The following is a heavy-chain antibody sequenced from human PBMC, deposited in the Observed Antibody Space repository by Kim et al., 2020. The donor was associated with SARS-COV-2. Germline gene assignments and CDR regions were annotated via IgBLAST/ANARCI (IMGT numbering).Heavy chain of an antibody. V-gene: IGHV5-10-1*01. CDR2: IDPSDSYT. D-gene: IGHD2-2*01. CDR3: ATERVVPADTPGDYYYGMDV. J-gene: IGHJ6*02. Sequence: GESLKISCKGSGYSFTSYWISWVRQMPGKGLEWMGRIDPSDSYTNYSPSFQGHVTISADKSISTAYLQWSSLKASDTAMYYCATERVVPADTPGDYYYGMDVWGQGTTVTVSS. CDR1: GYSFTSYW.